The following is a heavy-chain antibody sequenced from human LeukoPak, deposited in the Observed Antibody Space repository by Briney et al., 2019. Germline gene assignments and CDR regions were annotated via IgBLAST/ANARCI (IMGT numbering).Heavy chain of an antibody. J-gene: IGHJ4*02. V-gene: IGHV4-34*01. CDR3: ARGRPRYSSGWYEPFFDY. D-gene: IGHD6-19*01. CDR1: GGSFSGYY. Sequence: SETLSLTCAVYGGSFSGYYWSWIRQPPGKGLEWIGEINHSGSTNYNPSLKSRVTISVDTSKNQFSLKLSSVTAADTAVYYCARGRPRYSSGWYEPFFDYWGQGTLVTVSS. CDR2: INHSGST.